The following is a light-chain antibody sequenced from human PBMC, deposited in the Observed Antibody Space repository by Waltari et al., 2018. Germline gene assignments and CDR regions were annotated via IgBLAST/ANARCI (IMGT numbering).Light chain of an antibody. CDR3: QSFDTNLSVI. Sequence: QSVLTQPPSVSGAPEQGVTISCTGGGSNIGAGYDVHWYQQFPGTAPKLLSFTNTNRPSGVTDRFSGSRSGASASLAITGLQAEDEGYYYCQSFDTNLSVIFGGGTKLTVL. V-gene: IGLV1-40*01. J-gene: IGLJ2*01. CDR1: GSNIGAGYD. CDR2: TNT.